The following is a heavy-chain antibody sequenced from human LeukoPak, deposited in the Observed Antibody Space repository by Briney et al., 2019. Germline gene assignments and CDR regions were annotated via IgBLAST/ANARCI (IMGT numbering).Heavy chain of an antibody. Sequence: GGSLRLSCAASGFTFSSYSMNWVRQAPGKGLEWVSSISSSSSYIYYADSVKGRFTISRDNAKNSLYLQMNSLRAEDTAVYYCARDTDCSSTSCYSSFDYWGQGTLVTVSS. CDR1: GFTFSSYS. J-gene: IGHJ4*02. CDR2: ISSSSSYI. CDR3: ARDTDCSSTSCYSSFDY. V-gene: IGHV3-21*01. D-gene: IGHD2-2*01.